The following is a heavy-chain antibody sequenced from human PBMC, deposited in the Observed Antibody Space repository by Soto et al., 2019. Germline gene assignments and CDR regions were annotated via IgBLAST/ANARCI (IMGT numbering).Heavy chain of an antibody. CDR2: ISGSGAST. Sequence: GESLKISCAASGFTFTSYAMTWVRQASGKGLEWVSLISGSGASTYYADSVKGRFTISRDNSKNTLYLQMNSLRAEDTAVYYCAREALRGVAPLDFWGQGTLVTVSS. J-gene: IGHJ4*02. V-gene: IGHV3-23*01. CDR1: GFTFTSYA. D-gene: IGHD2-15*01. CDR3: AREALRGVAPLDF.